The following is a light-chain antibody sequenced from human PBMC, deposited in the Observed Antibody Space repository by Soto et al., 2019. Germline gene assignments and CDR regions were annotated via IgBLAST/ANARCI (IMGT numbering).Light chain of an antibody. CDR1: SSDVGGYNY. J-gene: IGLJ1*01. Sequence: QSARTQPASVSGSPGQSLTISCTGTSSDVGGYNYVSWYQQHPGKAPKLMIYDVSNRPSGVSNRFSGSKSGNTASLTISGLQAEDEADYYCSSYTSSSSYVFGTGTKVTVL. V-gene: IGLV2-14*01. CDR2: DVS. CDR3: SSYTSSSSYV.